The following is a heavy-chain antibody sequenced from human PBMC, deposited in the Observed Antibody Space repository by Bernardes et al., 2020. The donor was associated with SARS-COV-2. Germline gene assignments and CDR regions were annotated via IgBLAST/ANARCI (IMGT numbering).Heavy chain of an antibody. D-gene: IGHD3-10*01. J-gene: IGHJ6*02. V-gene: IGHV1-18*01. CDR2: ISGFNGDT. CDR3: AREVMVRISDTYRNGMDL. Sequence: ASVKVSCKASGYAFRSYGISWARQAPGQGLEWMGWISGFNGDTSYIQKIQDRVTMTTDTSTSTAYMDLRDLRSDDTAVYYCAREVMVRISDTYRNGMDLWGQGTTVTGSS. CDR1: GYAFRSYG.